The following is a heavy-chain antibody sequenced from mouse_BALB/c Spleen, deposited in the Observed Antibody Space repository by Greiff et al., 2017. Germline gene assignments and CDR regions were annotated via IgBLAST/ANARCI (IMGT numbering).Heavy chain of an antibody. CDR3: AREIYGNYFDY. CDR2: ISYDGSN. V-gene: IGHV3-6*02. CDR1: GYSITSGYY. Sequence: DVKLVESGPGLVKPSQSLSLTCSVTGYSITSGYYWNWIRQFPGNKLEWMGYISYDGSNNYNPSLKNRIAITRDTSKNQFFLKLNSVTTEDTATYYCAREIYGNYFDYWGQGTTLTVSS. J-gene: IGHJ2*01. D-gene: IGHD2-1*01.